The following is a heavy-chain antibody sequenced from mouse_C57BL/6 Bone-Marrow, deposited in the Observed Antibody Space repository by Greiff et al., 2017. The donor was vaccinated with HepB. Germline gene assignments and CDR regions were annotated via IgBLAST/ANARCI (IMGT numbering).Heavy chain of an antibody. CDR3: ASPYYYGSSPYAMDY. D-gene: IGHD1-1*01. CDR1: GYTFTSYG. CDR2: IYPRSGNT. Sequence: QVQLQQSGAELARPGASVKLSCKASGYTFTSYGISWVKQRTGQGLEWIGEIYPRSGNTYYNEKFKGKATLTADKSSSTAYMELRSLTSEDSAVYFCASPYYYGSSPYAMDYWGQGTSVTVSS. J-gene: IGHJ4*01. V-gene: IGHV1-81*01.